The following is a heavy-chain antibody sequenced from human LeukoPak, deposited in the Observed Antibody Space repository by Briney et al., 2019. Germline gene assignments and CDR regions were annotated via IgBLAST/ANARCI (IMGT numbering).Heavy chain of an antibody. CDR2: IIPIFGTA. V-gene: IGHV1-69*06. Sequence: SVKVSCKASGGTFIIYAISWVRQAPGQGLEWMGGIIPIFGTANYAQKFQGRVTITADKSTSTAYMELSSLRSEDTAVYYCASNSREMATIDHYWGQGTLVTVSS. J-gene: IGHJ4*02. D-gene: IGHD5-24*01. CDR3: ASNSREMATIDHY. CDR1: GGTFIIYA.